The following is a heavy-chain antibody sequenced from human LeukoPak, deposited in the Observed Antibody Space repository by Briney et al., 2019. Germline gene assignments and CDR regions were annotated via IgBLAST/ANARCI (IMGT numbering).Heavy chain of an antibody. J-gene: IGHJ5*02. V-gene: IGHV1-69*13. CDR2: IIAIFGTA. CDR1: GGTFSSYA. D-gene: IGHD5-24*01. Sequence: SVKVSCKASGGTFSSYAISWVRQAPGQGLERMGGIIAIFGTANYAQKFQGRVTITADESTSTAYMELSSLGSEDTAVYYCAREASRDGYNYAHPHWFDPWGQGTLVTVSS. CDR3: AREASRDGYNYAHPHWFDP.